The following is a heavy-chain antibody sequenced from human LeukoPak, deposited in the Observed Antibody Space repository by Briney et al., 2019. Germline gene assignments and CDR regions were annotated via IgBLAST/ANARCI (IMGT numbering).Heavy chain of an antibody. CDR3: ARDWYYDSSGYYTTGYYFDY. J-gene: IGHJ4*02. CDR1: GYTFTSYY. D-gene: IGHD3-22*01. CDR2: INPSGGST. V-gene: IGHV1-46*01. Sequence: ASVKVSCKASGYTFTSYYMHWVRQATGQGLEWMGIINPSGGSTSYAQKFQGRVTMTRDTSTSTVYMELSSLRSEDTAVYYCARDWYYDSSGYYTTGYYFDYWGQGTLVTVSS.